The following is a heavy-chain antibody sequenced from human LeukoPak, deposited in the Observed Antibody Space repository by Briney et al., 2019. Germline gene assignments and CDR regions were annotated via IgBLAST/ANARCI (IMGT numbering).Heavy chain of an antibody. CDR1: GFTFSRDW. J-gene: IGHJ4*02. Sequence: GGSLRLSCVASGFTFSRDWMHWVRQAPGKGLVWVSRISDDGSITTYADSVQGRFTISRDNAKNSLYLQMNSLRAEDTAVYYCARDYDILSNWGQGTLVTVSS. CDR3: ARDYDILSN. CDR2: ISDDGSIT. V-gene: IGHV3-74*03. D-gene: IGHD3-9*01.